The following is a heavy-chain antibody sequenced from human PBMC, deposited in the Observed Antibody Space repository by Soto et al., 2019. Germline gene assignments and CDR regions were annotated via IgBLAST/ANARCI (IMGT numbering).Heavy chain of an antibody. CDR3: ARGRRDGYKPFDY. Sequence: EVQLVESGGGLVKPGGSLRLSCAASGFTFSSYSMNWVRQAPGKGLEWVSSISSSSSYIYYADSVKGRFTISRGNAKNSRYLQMNSLRAEDTAVYYCARGRRDGYKPFDYWGQGTLVTVSA. D-gene: IGHD5-12*01. J-gene: IGHJ4*02. CDR2: ISSSSSYI. V-gene: IGHV3-21*01. CDR1: GFTFSSYS.